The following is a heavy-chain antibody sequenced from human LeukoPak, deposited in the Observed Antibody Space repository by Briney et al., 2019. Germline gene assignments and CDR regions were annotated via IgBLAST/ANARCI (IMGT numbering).Heavy chain of an antibody. V-gene: IGHV1-8*01. Sequence: ASVKVSCKASGYTFTSYDINWVRQATGQGLEWMGWMNPNSGNTGYAQKFQGRVTMTRNTSISTAYMELSSLRSEDTAVYYCAGARRRFLEWLLSQYYFDYWGQGTLVTVSS. CDR1: GYTFTSYD. CDR3: AGARRRFLEWLLSQYYFDY. D-gene: IGHD3-3*01. CDR2: MNPNSGNT. J-gene: IGHJ4*02.